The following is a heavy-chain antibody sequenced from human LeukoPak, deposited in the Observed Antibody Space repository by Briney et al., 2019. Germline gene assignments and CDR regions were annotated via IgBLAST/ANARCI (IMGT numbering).Heavy chain of an antibody. Sequence: PSETLSLTCTVSSGSISTSNYYWGWVRQPPGKALEWIGNIFYTGSTYYSPSLKSRVTISLDTSRNQFSLKLSSVTAADTAVFYCARVSVGAFDIWGQGTMVTVSS. J-gene: IGHJ3*02. CDR1: SGSISTSNYY. V-gene: IGHV4-39*07. CDR3: ARVSVGAFDI. CDR2: IFYTGST.